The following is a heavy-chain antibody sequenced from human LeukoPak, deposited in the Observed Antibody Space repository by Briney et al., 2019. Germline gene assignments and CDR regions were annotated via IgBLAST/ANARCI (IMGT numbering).Heavy chain of an antibody. CDR1: RFTFSIYS. J-gene: IGHJ4*02. CDR3: AWGSWFGEFKLPDL. V-gene: IGHV3-21*01. CDR2: ISSSGTHI. Sequence: GGSLRLSRSPCRFTFSIYSVNGVRHAPGKGVEGFSSISSSGTHIHYAASVKGRFTICRDNAKNSLYLQLNSRRGEGPAVYFCAWGSWFGEFKLPDLWGQGTQVTVSS. D-gene: IGHD3-10*01.